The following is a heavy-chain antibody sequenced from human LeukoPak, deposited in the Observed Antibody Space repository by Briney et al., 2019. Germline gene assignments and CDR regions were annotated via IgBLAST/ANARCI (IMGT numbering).Heavy chain of an antibody. CDR1: GFTFSDYY. V-gene: IGHV3-11*01. J-gene: IGHJ6*02. Sequence: PGGSLRLSCAASGFTFSDYYMSWIRQAPGKGLEWVSYISSSGSTIYYADSVKGRFTISRDNAKNSLYLQMNSLRAEDTAVYYCARVVVVPAATLKAYGMDVWGQGTTVTVSS. D-gene: IGHD2-2*01. CDR3: ARVVVVPAATLKAYGMDV. CDR2: ISSSGSTI.